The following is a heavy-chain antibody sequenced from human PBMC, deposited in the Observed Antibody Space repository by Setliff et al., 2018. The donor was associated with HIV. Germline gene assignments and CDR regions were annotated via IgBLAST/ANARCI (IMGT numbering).Heavy chain of an antibody. J-gene: IGHJ4*02. CDR2: MNPNSGNT. CDR3: ARDAGIPMVRGRWPLDY. Sequence: RASVKVSCKASGYTFTSYDIKWARQATGQGLEWMGWMNPNSGNTGYAQKFQGRVIMTRNTSISTAYMELSSLRSEDTAVYYCARDAGIPMVRGRWPLDYWGQGTLVTVSS. V-gene: IGHV1-8*02. CDR1: GYTFTSYD. D-gene: IGHD3-10*01.